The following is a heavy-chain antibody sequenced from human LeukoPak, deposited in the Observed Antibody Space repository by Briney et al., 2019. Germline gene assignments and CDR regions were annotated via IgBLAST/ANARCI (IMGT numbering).Heavy chain of an antibody. Sequence: SETLSLTCTVSGGSISSYYWSWIRQSPGKGLEWIGEINHSGSTNYNPSLKSRLTMSVDTSKNQFSLELRSVTAADTALYYCASLRVPGDFDYWGQGTLVTVSS. J-gene: IGHJ4*02. CDR3: ASLRVPGDFDY. V-gene: IGHV4-34*01. CDR1: GGSISSYY. CDR2: INHSGST.